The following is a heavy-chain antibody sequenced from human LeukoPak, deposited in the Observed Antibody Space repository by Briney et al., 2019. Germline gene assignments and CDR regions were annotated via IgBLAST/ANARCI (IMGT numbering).Heavy chain of an antibody. J-gene: IGHJ4*02. CDR2: INHSGST. Sequence: PSETLSLTCAVYGGSFRGYYWSWIRQPPGKGLEWIGEINHSGSTNYNPSLKSLVTIAVDTSKNQFSLKLTSVTAADTAVYYCARTVAAAGTYYFDSWGQGTLVTVSS. CDR1: GGSFRGYY. V-gene: IGHV4-34*01. CDR3: ARTVAAAGTYYFDS. D-gene: IGHD6-13*01.